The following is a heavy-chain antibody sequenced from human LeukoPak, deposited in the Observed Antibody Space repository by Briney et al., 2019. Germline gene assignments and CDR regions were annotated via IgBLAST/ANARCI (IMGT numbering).Heavy chain of an antibody. Sequence: ASVKVSCKASGYTFTGYYMHWVRQAPGQGLEWMGWINPNSGGTNYAQKFQGRVTMTRDTSISTAYMELSRLRSDDTAVYYCARALSGIQLPATSYYYMDVWGKGTTVTVSS. CDR3: ARALSGIQLPATSYYYMDV. CDR1: GYTFTGYY. V-gene: IGHV1-2*02. D-gene: IGHD5-18*01. CDR2: INPNSGGT. J-gene: IGHJ6*03.